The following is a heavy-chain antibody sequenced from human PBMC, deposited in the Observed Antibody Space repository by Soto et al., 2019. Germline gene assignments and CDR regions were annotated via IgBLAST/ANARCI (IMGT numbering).Heavy chain of an antibody. Sequence: PSETLSLTCAVSGGSISSGGYSWSWIRHPPGKGLEWIGYIYHSGSTYYNPSLKSRVTISVDRSNNQFSLKLSSVTAADTAVYYCARVGGSSSPIFDYWGQGTLVTVSS. CDR2: IYHSGST. V-gene: IGHV4-30-2*01. D-gene: IGHD6-6*01. J-gene: IGHJ4*02. CDR3: ARVGGSSSPIFDY. CDR1: GGSISSGGYS.